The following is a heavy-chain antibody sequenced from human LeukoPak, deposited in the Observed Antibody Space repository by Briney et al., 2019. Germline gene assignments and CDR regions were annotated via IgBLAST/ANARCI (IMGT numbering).Heavy chain of an antibody. D-gene: IGHD4-17*01. J-gene: IGHJ3*02. CDR2: ISYDGSNK. V-gene: IGHV3-30*04. Sequence: GRSLRLSCAASGFTFSTYAMHWVRQAPGKGLEWVAVISYDGSNKYYADSVKGRFTISRDNSKNTLFLQMNSLRAEDTALYYCAKSFRDYGDYLTFDIWGQGTMVTVSS. CDR1: GFTFSTYA. CDR3: AKSFRDYGDYLTFDI.